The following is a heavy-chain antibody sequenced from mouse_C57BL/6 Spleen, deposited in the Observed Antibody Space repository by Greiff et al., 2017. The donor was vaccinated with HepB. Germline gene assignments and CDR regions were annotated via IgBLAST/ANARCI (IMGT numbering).Heavy chain of an antibody. Sequence: VQLQQPGAELVRPGTSVKLSCKASGYTFTSYWMHWVKQRPGQGLEWIGVIDPSDSYTNYNQKFKGKATLTVDTSSSTAYMQLSSLTSEDSAVYYCARAAMVTPFAYWGQGTLVTVSA. J-gene: IGHJ3*01. CDR2: IDPSDSYT. V-gene: IGHV1-59*01. D-gene: IGHD2-2*01. CDR3: ARAAMVTPFAY. CDR1: GYTFTSYW.